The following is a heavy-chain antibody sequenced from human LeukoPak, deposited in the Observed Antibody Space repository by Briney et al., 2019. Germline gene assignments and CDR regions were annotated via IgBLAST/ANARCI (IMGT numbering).Heavy chain of an antibody. J-gene: IGHJ4*02. D-gene: IGHD6-13*01. CDR3: ARGLAAGQARDH. CDR1: GYSIINGFY. Sequence: SETLSLTCTVSGYSIINGFYWGWIRQPPGRGLGWIASLYPDGTTYYNPSLESRVTISQDTSKNQFSLNLASVTAADTAVYYCARGLAAGQARDHWGQGTLVTVSS. V-gene: IGHV4-38-2*02. CDR2: LYPDGTT.